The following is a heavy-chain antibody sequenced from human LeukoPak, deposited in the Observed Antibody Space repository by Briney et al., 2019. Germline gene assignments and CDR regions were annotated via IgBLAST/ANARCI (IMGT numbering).Heavy chain of an antibody. CDR2: MNPNSGNT. Sequence: ASVEVSCKASGYTFTSYDINWVRQATGQGLEWMGWMNPNSGNTGYAQKFQGRVTMTRNTSISTAYMELSGLRSEDTAVYYCARGDHSSSWYPVGYWGQGTLVTVSP. CDR3: ARGDHSSSWYPVGY. V-gene: IGHV1-8*01. CDR1: GYTFTSYD. J-gene: IGHJ4*02. D-gene: IGHD6-13*01.